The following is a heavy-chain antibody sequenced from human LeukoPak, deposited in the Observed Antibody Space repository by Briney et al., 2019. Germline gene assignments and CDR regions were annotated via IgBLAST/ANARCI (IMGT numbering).Heavy chain of an antibody. J-gene: IGHJ3*02. CDR2: ISGSGDTT. CDR1: GFTFSSYA. CDR3: AKLVVPAALRGGAFDI. Sequence: PGGSLRLSCAASGFTFSSYAMGWVRQAPGKGLEWVSTISGSGDTTYYADSVKGRFTISRDNSKNTLYLQMNSLRAEDTAVYYCAKLVVPAALRGGAFDIWGQGTMVTVSS. V-gene: IGHV3-23*01. D-gene: IGHD2-2*01.